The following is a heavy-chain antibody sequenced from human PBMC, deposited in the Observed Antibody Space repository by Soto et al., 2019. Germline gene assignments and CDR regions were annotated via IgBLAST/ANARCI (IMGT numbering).Heavy chain of an antibody. CDR3: ARSAMAITSVGYFDY. Sequence: QVQLQESGPGLVKPSDTLSLTCAVSGYSISSSNWWGWIRQPPGKGLEWIGYIYYSGSTYYNPSLKSRVTMSVDTSKNQFSLKLSSVTAVDTAVYYCARSAMAITSVGYFDYWGQGTLVTVSS. D-gene: IGHD2-21*01. CDR2: IYYSGST. CDR1: GYSISSSNW. V-gene: IGHV4-28*01. J-gene: IGHJ4*02.